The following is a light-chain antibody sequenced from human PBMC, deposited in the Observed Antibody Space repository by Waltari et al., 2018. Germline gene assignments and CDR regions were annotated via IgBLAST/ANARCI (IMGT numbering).Light chain of an antibody. J-gene: IGKJ1*01. Sequence: EIVLTQSPGTLSLSPGERATLSCRASQSVSRALAWYRQKPGQAPRLLIYGASNRATGIPDRFSGSGSGTDFSLTISSLEPEDFAVYYCQHYLRLPATFGQGTKVEIK. V-gene: IGKV3-20*01. CDR2: GAS. CDR1: QSVSRA. CDR3: QHYLRLPAT.